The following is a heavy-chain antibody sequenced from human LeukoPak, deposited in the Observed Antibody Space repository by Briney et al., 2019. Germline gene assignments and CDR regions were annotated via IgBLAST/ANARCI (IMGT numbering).Heavy chain of an antibody. D-gene: IGHD1-26*01. CDR1: GYTFTSYA. CDR3: AREGLLLERAFDI. J-gene: IGHJ3*02. CDR2: INAGNGNT. V-gene: IGHV1-3*01. Sequence: ASVKVSCKASGYTFTSYAMHWVRQAPEQRLEWMGWINAGNGNTKYSQKFQGRVTITRDTSASTAYMELSSLRSEDTAVYYCAREGLLLERAFDIWGQGTMDTVSS.